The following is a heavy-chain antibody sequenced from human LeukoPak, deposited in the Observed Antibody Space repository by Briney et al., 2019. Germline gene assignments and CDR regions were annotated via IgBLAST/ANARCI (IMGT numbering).Heavy chain of an antibody. CDR3: ARRIVGATGPDY. CDR1: GGSFSGYY. D-gene: IGHD1-26*01. J-gene: IGHJ4*02. V-gene: IGHV4-34*01. Sequence: NPSETLSLTCAVYGGSFSGYYWSWIRQPPGKGLGWIGEINHSGSTNYNPSLKSRVTISVDTSKDQFSLKLSSVTAADTAVYYCARRIVGATGPDYWGQGTLVTVSS. CDR2: INHSGST.